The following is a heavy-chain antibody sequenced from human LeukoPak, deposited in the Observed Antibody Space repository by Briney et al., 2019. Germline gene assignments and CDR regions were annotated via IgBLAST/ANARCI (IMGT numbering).Heavy chain of an antibody. J-gene: IGHJ6*02. Sequence: SETLSLTCAVYGGSFSGYCWSWIRQPPGKGLEWIGEINHSGSTNYNPSLKSRVTISVDTSKNQFSLKLSSVTAADTAVYYCARGRIAAAPFQPGGMDVWGQGTTVTVSS. CDR1: GGSFSGYC. D-gene: IGHD6-13*01. CDR3: ARGRIAAAPFQPGGMDV. V-gene: IGHV4-34*01. CDR2: INHSGST.